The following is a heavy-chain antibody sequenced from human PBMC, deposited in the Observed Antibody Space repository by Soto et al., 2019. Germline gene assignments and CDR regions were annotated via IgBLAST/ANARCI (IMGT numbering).Heavy chain of an antibody. CDR3: DKAVGSGLGKNKDF. D-gene: IGHD3-3*01. Sequence: PGGSLRLSCAASGFTFDDFAMHWVRQAPGKGLEWVSGISWNSGRVEYADAVKGRFTISRDNAKNSLYLQMDSLRAEDTAFYYCDKAVGSGLGKNKDFWGQGTLVTVYS. CDR2: ISWNSGRV. V-gene: IGHV3-9*01. J-gene: IGHJ4*02. CDR1: GFTFDDFA.